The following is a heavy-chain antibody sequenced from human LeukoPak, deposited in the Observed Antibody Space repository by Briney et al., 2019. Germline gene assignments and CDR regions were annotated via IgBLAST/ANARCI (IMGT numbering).Heavy chain of an antibody. V-gene: IGHV1-24*01. CDR1: GGTFNSSG. J-gene: IGHJ4*02. Sequence: ASVKVSCKASGGTFNSSGISWVRQAPGKGLEWMGGFDPEDGETIYAQKFQGRVTMTEDTSTDTAYMELSSLRSEDTAVYYCATARITMVRGVNNFDYWGQGTLVTVSS. D-gene: IGHD3-10*01. CDR3: ATARITMVRGVNNFDY. CDR2: FDPEDGET.